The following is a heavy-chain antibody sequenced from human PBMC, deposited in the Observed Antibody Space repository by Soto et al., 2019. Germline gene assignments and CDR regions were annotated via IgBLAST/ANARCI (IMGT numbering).Heavy chain of an antibody. CDR2: ISANNGNT. D-gene: IGHD3-10*01. CDR1: GYTFTSYG. J-gene: IGHJ5*02. V-gene: IGHV1-18*04. CDR3: ARDLSSGSGNSGQVLAP. Sequence: ASVKVSCKASGYTFTSYGISWVRQAPGQGLEWMGWISANNGNTNYAQKLQGRVTMTTDTSMSTAYMELSSLRSDDTAVYYCARDLSSGSGNSGQVLAPWGQGNLVTVS.